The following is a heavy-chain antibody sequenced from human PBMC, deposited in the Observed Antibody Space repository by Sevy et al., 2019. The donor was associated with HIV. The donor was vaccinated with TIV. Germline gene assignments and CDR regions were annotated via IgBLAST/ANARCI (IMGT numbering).Heavy chain of an antibody. D-gene: IGHD5-18*01. Sequence: SETLSLTCAVYGGSFSGYYWSWIRQPPGKGLEWIGEINHSGSTNYNPSLKRRVTISVDTSKKQFSLKLSSVTAADTAVYYCARSAYSYGCWDYWGQGTLVTVSS. CDR1: GGSFSGYY. V-gene: IGHV4-34*01. CDR3: ARSAYSYGCWDY. CDR2: INHSGST. J-gene: IGHJ4*02.